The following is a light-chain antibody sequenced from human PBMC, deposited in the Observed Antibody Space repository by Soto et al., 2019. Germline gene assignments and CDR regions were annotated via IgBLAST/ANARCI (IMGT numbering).Light chain of an antibody. J-gene: IGLJ1*01. CDR3: CSYTSSSTPWV. Sequence: SVLTQPASVSGSPGQSITISCTGTSSDVGGYNYVSWYQQHPGKALKLMIYDVSDRPSGVSNRFSASKSGNTASLTISGLQAEDEADYYCCSYTSSSTPWVFGTGTKVTVL. CDR2: DVS. CDR1: SSDVGGYNY. V-gene: IGLV2-14*03.